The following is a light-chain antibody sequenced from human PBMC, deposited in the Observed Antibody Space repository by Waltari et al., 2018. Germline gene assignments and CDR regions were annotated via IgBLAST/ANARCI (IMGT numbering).Light chain of an antibody. V-gene: IGLV2-14*01. Sequence: QSALTQPASVSGSPGQSITISCTGTSSDVGAYNYVSWYQQHPGKAPKRMIYDVSKRPSGVSNRFSGSKSGNTASLTVSGLQAEDEADYYCSSYTSSSTVVFGGGTKLTVL. J-gene: IGLJ2*01. CDR2: DVS. CDR1: SSDVGAYNY. CDR3: SSYTSSSTVV.